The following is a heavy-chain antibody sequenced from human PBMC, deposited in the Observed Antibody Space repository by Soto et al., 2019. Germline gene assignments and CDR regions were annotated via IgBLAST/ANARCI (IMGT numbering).Heavy chain of an antibody. V-gene: IGHV3-64*01. CDR1: GFTFSSYS. Sequence: GGSLRLSCAGSGFTFSSYSMHWVRQAPGKGLEYVSAISTNGDSTFYANSVKGRLTISRDNSKNTLYLQMGSLRAEDMAVYYCARVAVAGTVAFDIWGQGTMVTVSS. CDR2: ISTNGDST. J-gene: IGHJ3*02. CDR3: ARVAVAGTVAFDI. D-gene: IGHD6-19*01.